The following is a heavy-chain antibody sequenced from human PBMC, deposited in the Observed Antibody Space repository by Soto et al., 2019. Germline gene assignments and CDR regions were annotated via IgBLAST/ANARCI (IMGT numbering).Heavy chain of an antibody. CDR1: GFTFTTYA. J-gene: IGHJ4*02. V-gene: IGHV3-23*01. CDR3: AKNWDTTFSSSSH. Sequence: EVQLLESGGGLVQPGGSLRLSCAASGFTFTTYAMTWVRQAPGKGLEWVSAISGSGGSTYYADSVKCRFTISRDNSKNTLFLQMNSLRAEDTAVYYCAKNWDTTFSSSSHWGQGTLVPVSS. CDR2: ISGSGGST. D-gene: IGHD6-6*01.